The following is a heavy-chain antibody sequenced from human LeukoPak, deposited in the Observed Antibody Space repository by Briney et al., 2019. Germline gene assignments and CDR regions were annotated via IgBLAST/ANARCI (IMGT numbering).Heavy chain of an antibody. CDR2: IRSSGDTI. V-gene: IGHV3-48*03. D-gene: IGHD6-6*01. CDR1: GFTLSSYE. J-gene: IGHJ4*02. Sequence: GGSLRLSCAASGFTLSSYEMNWVRQAPGKGLEWVSCIRSSGDTIYYADSVRGRFTISRDNAKNSLYLQMNSLRAEDTAVYYCASPPMSSSGYYFEYWGQGTLVTVSS. CDR3: ASPPMSSSGYYFEY.